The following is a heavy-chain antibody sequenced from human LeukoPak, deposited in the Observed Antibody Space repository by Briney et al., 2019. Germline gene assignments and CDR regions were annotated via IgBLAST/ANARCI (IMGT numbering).Heavy chain of an antibody. D-gene: IGHD1-26*01. Sequence: PGGSLRLSCAASGFAFSTYTMNWVRQAPGKGLEWISHISSSSSNIYYADSVKGRFTISRDNARDSLYLQMNSLRVEDTAVYYCARNASDSGTSYFDYWGQGTLVTVSS. V-gene: IGHV3-48*01. CDR1: GFAFSTYT. CDR3: ARNASDSGTSYFDY. J-gene: IGHJ4*02. CDR2: ISSSSSNI.